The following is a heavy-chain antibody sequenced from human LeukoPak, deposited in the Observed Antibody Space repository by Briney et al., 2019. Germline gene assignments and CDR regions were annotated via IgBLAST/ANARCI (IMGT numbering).Heavy chain of an antibody. CDR3: GELGITMIGGV. CDR2: IRYDGSYK. CDR1: GFTFSSSG. Sequence: PGGSLRLSCAASGFTFSSSGMHWVRQAPGKGLEWVTFIRYDGSYKYYADSVKGRFTISRDNSKNTLSLQMNSLRPEDTAVYYRGELGITMIGGVWGKGTTVTISS. V-gene: IGHV3-30*02. J-gene: IGHJ6*04. D-gene: IGHD3-10*02.